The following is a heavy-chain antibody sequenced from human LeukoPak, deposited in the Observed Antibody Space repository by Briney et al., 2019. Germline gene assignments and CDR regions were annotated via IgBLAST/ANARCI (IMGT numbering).Heavy chain of an antibody. V-gene: IGHV3-23*01. D-gene: IGHD6-19*01. CDR3: AKVGGYMAVAGTWYFQH. CDR1: GFTFSSYA. J-gene: IGHJ1*01. Sequence: GGSLRLSCAASGFTFSSYAMSWVRQAPGKGLEWVSAISGSGGSTYYADSVKGRFTISRDNSKNTLYLQMNSLRAEDTAVYYCAKVGGYMAVAGTWYFQHWGQGTLVTVSS. CDR2: ISGSGGST.